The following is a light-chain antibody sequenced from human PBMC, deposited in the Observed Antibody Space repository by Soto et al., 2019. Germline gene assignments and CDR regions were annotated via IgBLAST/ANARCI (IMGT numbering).Light chain of an antibody. CDR1: QSISSY. J-gene: IGKJ1*01. Sequence: DIQMTQSPSSLSASFGYRVTISFVASQSISSYLNWYQQKPGKAPKLLIYKASTLKSGVPSRFSGSGSGTEFTLTISSLQSEDFAVYYCQQYHNWPPWTFGQGTKVDIK. CDR2: KAS. CDR3: QQYHNWPPWT. V-gene: IGKV1-5*03.